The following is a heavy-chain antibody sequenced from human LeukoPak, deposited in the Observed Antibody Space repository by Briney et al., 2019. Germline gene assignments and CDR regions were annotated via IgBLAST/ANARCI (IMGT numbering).Heavy chain of an antibody. CDR2: IYHSGST. J-gene: IGHJ4*02. CDR3: AREAGYSYGPPLDY. Sequence: ASETLSLTCAVSGGSISSSNWWSWVRQPPGKGLEWIGEIYHSGSTSYNPSFKSRVTISVDKSKNQFSLKLSSVTAADTAVYYCAREAGYSYGPPLDYWGQGTLVTVSS. CDR1: GGSISSSNW. D-gene: IGHD5-18*01. V-gene: IGHV4-4*02.